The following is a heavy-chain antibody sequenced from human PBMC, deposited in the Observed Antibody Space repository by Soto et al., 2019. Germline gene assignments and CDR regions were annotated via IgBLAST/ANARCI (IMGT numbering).Heavy chain of an antibody. CDR3: ASSTVDMATIYYYYGMDV. V-gene: IGHV5-51*01. J-gene: IGHJ6*02. CDR1: GYSFTSYW. CDR2: IYPGDSDT. D-gene: IGHD5-12*01. Sequence: GESLKISCKGSGYSFTSYWIGWVRQMPGKGLQWMGIIYPGDSDTRYSPSFQGQVTISADKSISTAYLQWSSLKASDTAMYYCASSTVDMATIYYYYGMDVWGQGTTVTVSS.